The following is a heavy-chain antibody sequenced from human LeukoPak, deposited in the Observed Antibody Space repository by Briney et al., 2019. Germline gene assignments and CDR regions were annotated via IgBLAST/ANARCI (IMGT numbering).Heavy chain of an antibody. V-gene: IGHV3-23*01. Sequence: GGSLRLSCAASGFTFSSYAMSWVRQAPGKGLEWVPGISGSGGITYYADSVKGRFTISRDSSKNTLYLQMNSLRAEDTAVYYCAKAFDYCTSTSCADFDYWGQGTLVTVSS. D-gene: IGHD2-2*01. CDR3: AKAFDYCTSTSCADFDY. CDR2: ISGSGGIT. J-gene: IGHJ4*02. CDR1: GFTFSSYA.